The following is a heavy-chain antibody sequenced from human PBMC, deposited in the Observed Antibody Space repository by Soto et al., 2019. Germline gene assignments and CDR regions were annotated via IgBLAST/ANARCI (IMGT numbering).Heavy chain of an antibody. CDR1: GYTLTELS. CDR3: ARSPRNWGFDY. CDR2: IIPILNVA. Sequence: SVKVSCKVSGYTLTELSMHWVRQAPGQGLEWMGRIIPILNVAKYAQTLQGRVTITADKSTSTAYMELSSLRSEDTAVYYCARSPRNWGFDYWGLGTLVTVSS. V-gene: IGHV1-69*02. D-gene: IGHD7-27*01. J-gene: IGHJ4*02.